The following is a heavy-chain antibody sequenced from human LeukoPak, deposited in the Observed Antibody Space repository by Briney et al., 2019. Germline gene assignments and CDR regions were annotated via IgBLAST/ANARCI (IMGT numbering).Heavy chain of an antibody. D-gene: IGHD2-15*01. CDR2: IYHNGGT. V-gene: IGHV4-59*12. CDR1: GGSISGYY. CDR3: ARGPYCSGGSCYFDY. Sequence: SETLSLTCTVSGGSISGYYWSWIRQPPGKGLEWIGYIYHNGGTNYNPSLQSRLTISVDTSKNQFSLKLSSVTAADTAVYYCARGPYCSGGSCYFDYWGQGTLVTVSS. J-gene: IGHJ4*02.